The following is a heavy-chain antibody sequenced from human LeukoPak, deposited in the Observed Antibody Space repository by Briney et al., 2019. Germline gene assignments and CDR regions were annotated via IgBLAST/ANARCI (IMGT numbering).Heavy chain of an antibody. Sequence: GGSLRLSCAASGFTFSSYAMSWVRQAPGKGLEWVSAISGSGGSTYYADSVKGRFTISRDNSKNTLYLQMNSLRAEDTAVYYCAKYLGDSSGYYYVGEDVGHWGQGTLVTVSS. CDR1: GFTFSSYA. D-gene: IGHD3-22*01. J-gene: IGHJ5*02. V-gene: IGHV3-23*01. CDR2: ISGSGGST. CDR3: AKYLGDSSGYYYVGEDVGH.